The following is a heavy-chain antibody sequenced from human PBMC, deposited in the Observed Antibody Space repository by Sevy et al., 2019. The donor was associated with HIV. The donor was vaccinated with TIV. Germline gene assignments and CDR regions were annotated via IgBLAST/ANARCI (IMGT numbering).Heavy chain of an antibody. CDR2: INHSGST. D-gene: IGHD3-9*01. V-gene: IGHV4-34*01. Sequence: SETLSLTCAVYGGSFSGYYWSWIRQPPGKGLEWIGEINHSGSTNYNPSLKSRVTTSVDTSKNQFSLKLSSVTAADTAVYYCARDVLRYFDWFRGGFDYWGQGTLVTVSS. J-gene: IGHJ4*02. CDR3: ARDVLRYFDWFRGGFDY. CDR1: GGSFSGYY.